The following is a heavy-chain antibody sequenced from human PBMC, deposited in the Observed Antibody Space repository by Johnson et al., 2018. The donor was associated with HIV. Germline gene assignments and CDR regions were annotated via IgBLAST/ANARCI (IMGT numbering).Heavy chain of an antibody. Sequence: VQLVESGGGLVQPGGSLRLSCAASGFTFSTYDMHWVRQTTGKRLEWVSAIGTAGDTYYPGSVEGRFTISRDNSKNTLFLQMNSLRAEDTAVYYCARAPQKYNWSYMMAFDIWGQGTMVTVSS. CDR1: GFTFSTYD. V-gene: IGHV3-13*01. CDR3: ARAPQKYNWSYMMAFDI. D-gene: IGHD1-7*01. CDR2: IGTAGDT. J-gene: IGHJ3*02.